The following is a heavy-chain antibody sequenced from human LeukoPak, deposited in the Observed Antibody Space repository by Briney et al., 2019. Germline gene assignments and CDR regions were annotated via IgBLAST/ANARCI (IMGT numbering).Heavy chain of an antibody. CDR3: ARALYYDFWSGHDYYYGMDV. CDR1: GGSISSYY. Sequence: PSETLSLTCTVSGGSISSYYWSWIRQPPGKGLEWIGYIYYSGSTNYNPSLKSRVTISVDTSKNQFSLKLSSVTAADTAVYYCARALYYDFWSGHDYYYGMDVWGQGTTVTVSS. J-gene: IGHJ6*02. D-gene: IGHD3-3*01. CDR2: IYYSGST. V-gene: IGHV4-59*01.